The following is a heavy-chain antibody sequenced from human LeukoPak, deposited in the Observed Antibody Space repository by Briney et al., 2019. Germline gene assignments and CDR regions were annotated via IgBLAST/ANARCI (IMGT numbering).Heavy chain of an antibody. CDR2: IKQDGREK. D-gene: IGHD2-21*01. V-gene: IGHV3-7*01. CDR3: AKYCGGDCDQGAFDI. CDR1: GFSFGSYW. J-gene: IGHJ3*02. Sequence: GGSLRLSCAASGFSFGSYWMSWVRQAPGKGLEGVANIKQDGREKYYVDSVKGRFTISRDNAKNSLHLQMNSLRAEDTAVYYCAKYCGGDCDQGAFDIWGQGTMVTVSS.